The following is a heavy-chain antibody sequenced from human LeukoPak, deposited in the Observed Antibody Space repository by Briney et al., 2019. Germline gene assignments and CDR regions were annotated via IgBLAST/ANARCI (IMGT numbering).Heavy chain of an antibody. CDR1: GFTFGDYA. D-gene: IGHD3-3*01. CDR2: IRSKAYGGTT. V-gene: IGHV3-49*05. Sequence: KPGRSLRLSCTASGFTFGDYAMSCFRQAPGKGLEWVGFIRSKAYGGTTEYAASVKGRFTISRDDSKSIAYLQMNSLKTEDTAVYYCTRGLIGDDFWSGYYPYYFDYWGQGTLVTVSS. J-gene: IGHJ4*02. CDR3: TRGLIGDDFWSGYYPYYFDY.